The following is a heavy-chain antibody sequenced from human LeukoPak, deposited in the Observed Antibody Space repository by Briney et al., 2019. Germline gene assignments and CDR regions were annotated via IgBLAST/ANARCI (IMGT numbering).Heavy chain of an antibody. D-gene: IGHD2-21*02. V-gene: IGHV4-31*03. CDR1: GGSISSGGYY. Sequence: SETLSLTCTVSGGSISSGGYYWSWIRQHPGKGLEWIGYIYYSGSTYYNPSLKSRVTISVDTSKNQFSLKLSSVTAADTAVYYCARVGRDCGRDCYAQFDYWRQGTLVTVSS. CDR3: ARVGRDCGRDCYAQFDY. CDR2: IYYSGST. J-gene: IGHJ4*02.